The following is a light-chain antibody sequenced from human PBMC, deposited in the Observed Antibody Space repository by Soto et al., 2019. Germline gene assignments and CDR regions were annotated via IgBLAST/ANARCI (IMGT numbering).Light chain of an antibody. V-gene: IGKV4-1*01. CDR3: QQYFGTPLT. CDR2: WAS. CDR1: QSVLYSSNNKNY. Sequence: DIVMTQSPDSLAVSLGERATINCKSSQSVLYSSNNKNYLAWYQQKAGQPPKLLISWASTRESGVTDRFSVRGYGTDFTLSISSLQAEDVAVYYCQQYFGTPLTFGGGTKVEIK. J-gene: IGKJ4*01.